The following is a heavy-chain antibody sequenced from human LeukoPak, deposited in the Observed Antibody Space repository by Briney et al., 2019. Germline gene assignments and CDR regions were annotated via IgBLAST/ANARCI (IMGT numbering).Heavy chain of an antibody. V-gene: IGHV1-18*01. Sequence: ASVKVSCKASGYTFTSYGISWVRQAPGQGLEWMGWISAYNGNTNYAQKFQGRVTMTRDTSTSTVYMELSSLRSEDTAVYYCAKSQTLRPYYFDYWGQGTLVTVSS. CDR3: AKSQTLRPYYFDY. CDR1: GYTFTSYG. CDR2: ISAYNGNT. J-gene: IGHJ4*02.